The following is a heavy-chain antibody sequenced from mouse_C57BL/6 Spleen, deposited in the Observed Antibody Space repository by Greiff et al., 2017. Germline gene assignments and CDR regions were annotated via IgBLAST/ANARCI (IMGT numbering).Heavy chain of an antibody. CDR1: GYTFTDYN. Sequence: EVQLQQSGPELVKPGASVKIPCKASGYTFTDYNMDWVKQSHGKSLEWIGDINPNTGGTIYNQKFKGKATLTVDKSSSTAYMELRSLTSEDTAVYYCARKYDGYYDYAMDYWGQGTSVTVSS. J-gene: IGHJ4*01. D-gene: IGHD2-3*01. V-gene: IGHV1-18*01. CDR3: ARKYDGYYDYAMDY. CDR2: INPNTGGT.